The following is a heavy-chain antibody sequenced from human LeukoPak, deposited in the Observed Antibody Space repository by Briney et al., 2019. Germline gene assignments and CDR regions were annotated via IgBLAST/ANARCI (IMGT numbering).Heavy chain of an antibody. V-gene: IGHV3-23*01. J-gene: IGHJ4*02. D-gene: IGHD3-22*01. CDR1: GFTFSSYA. CDR2: ISGSGGIT. CDR3: VKGDTTGHYSVLDY. Sequence: GGSLRLSCAASGFTFSSYAMSWVRQAPGKGLEWVSAISGSGGITYYADSVKGRFPISRDNSKNTLYLQMDSLRAEDTAVYYCVKGDTTGHYSVLDYWGQGTLVTVSS.